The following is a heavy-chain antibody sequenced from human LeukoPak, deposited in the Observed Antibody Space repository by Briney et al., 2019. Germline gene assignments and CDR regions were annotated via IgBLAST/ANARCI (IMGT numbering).Heavy chain of an antibody. Sequence: PSETLSLTCAVYGGSFSGYYWSWIRQPAGKGLEWIGRIYTSGSTNYNPSLKSRVTISVDTSKNQFSLKLSSVTAADTAVYYCARGPRSKGIPYYYYMDVWGKGTTVTISS. CDR3: ARGPRSKGIPYYYYMDV. CDR2: IYTSGST. J-gene: IGHJ6*03. V-gene: IGHV4-59*10. CDR1: GGSFSGYY. D-gene: IGHD1-14*01.